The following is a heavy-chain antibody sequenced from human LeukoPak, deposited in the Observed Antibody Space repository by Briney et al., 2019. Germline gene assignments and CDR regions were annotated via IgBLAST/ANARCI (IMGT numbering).Heavy chain of an antibody. V-gene: IGHV4-30-4*01. D-gene: IGHD3-10*01. CDR2: IYYSGST. Sequence: SETLSLTCTVSGGSISSGDYYWSWIRQPPGKGLEWIGYIYYSGSTNYNPSLKSRVTISVDTSKNQFSLKLSSVTAADTAVYYCAREPAGDYFESLYYFDYWGQGTLVTVSS. J-gene: IGHJ4*02. CDR3: AREPAGDYFESLYYFDY. CDR1: GGSISSGDYY.